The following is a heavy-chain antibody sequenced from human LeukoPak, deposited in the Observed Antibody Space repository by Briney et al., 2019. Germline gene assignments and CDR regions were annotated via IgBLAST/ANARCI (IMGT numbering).Heavy chain of an antibody. V-gene: IGHV3-48*01. J-gene: IGHJ4*02. Sequence: GGSLRLSCAASGFTFSSYIMNWVRQAPGKGLEWVSYISSSSSTICYADSVKGRFTISRDNAKNSLYLQMNSLRAEDTAVYYCADFGGGRGNWGQGTLVTVSS. CDR2: ISSSSSTI. D-gene: IGHD3-16*01. CDR1: GFTFSSYI. CDR3: ADFGGGRGN.